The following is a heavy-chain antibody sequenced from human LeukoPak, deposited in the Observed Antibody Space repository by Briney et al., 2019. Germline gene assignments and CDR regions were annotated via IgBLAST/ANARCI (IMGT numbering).Heavy chain of an antibody. CDR1: GGSISSYY. D-gene: IGHD3-3*01. CDR2: IYTSGST. Sequence: PSETLSLTCTVSGGSISSYYWSWIRQPAGKGLEWIGRIYTSGSTNYNPSLKSRVTMSVDTSKNQFSLKLSSVTAADTAVYYCARDFPVTGFLEWKHNIYYMDVWGKGTTVTVSS. V-gene: IGHV4-4*07. CDR3: ARDFPVTGFLEWKHNIYYMDV. J-gene: IGHJ6*03.